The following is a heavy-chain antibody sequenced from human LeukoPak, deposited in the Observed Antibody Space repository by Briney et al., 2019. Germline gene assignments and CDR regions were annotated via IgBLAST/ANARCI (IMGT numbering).Heavy chain of an antibody. CDR2: IRSKAYRGTT. Sequence: PGGSLRLSCTASGFTFGEHAMSWVRQAPGKGLEWVGFIRSKAYRGTTEYAASVKGRFTISRDDSKSIAYLQMNSLKTEDTAVYYCTRGLIQLWLHNGMDVWGQGTTVIVSS. J-gene: IGHJ6*02. CDR3: TRGLIQLWLHNGMDV. V-gene: IGHV3-49*04. CDR1: GFTFGEHA. D-gene: IGHD5-18*01.